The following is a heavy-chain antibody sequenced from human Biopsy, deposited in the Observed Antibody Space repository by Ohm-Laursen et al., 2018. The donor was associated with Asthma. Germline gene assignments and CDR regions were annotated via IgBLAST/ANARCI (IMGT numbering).Heavy chain of an antibody. CDR3: ARKAGSCISRTCYSMDF. D-gene: IGHD2-2*01. Sequence: SVKVSCKSLRGTFNTYVIGWVRQAPGQGLEWMGGINSVFGTTTYPQKFQDRVTITADDSTSTVYMELSSLRSEDTAVYYCARKAGSCISRTCYSMDFWGQGTLVTVSS. CDR2: INSVFGTT. J-gene: IGHJ4*02. V-gene: IGHV1-69*13. CDR1: RGTFNTYV.